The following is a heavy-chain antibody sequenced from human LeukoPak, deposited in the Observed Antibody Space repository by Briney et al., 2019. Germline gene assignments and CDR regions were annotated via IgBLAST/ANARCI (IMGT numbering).Heavy chain of an antibody. Sequence: PGGSLRLSCAASGFTFSDYYMSWLRQAPGKGLEWVSYISSSSSYTNYADSVKGRFTISRDNDKNSLYLQMNSLRAEDTAVYYCARDPEPAAGLPDYWGQGTLVTVSS. D-gene: IGHD6-13*01. CDR3: ARDPEPAAGLPDY. V-gene: IGHV3-11*06. CDR1: GFTFSDYY. J-gene: IGHJ4*02. CDR2: ISSSSSYT.